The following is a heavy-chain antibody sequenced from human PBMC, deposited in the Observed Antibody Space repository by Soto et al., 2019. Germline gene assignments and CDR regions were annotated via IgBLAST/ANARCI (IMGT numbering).Heavy chain of an antibody. CDR1: GFTFSGYA. J-gene: IGHJ4*02. Sequence: GGSLRLSCAASGFTFSGYAMSWVRQAPGKGLEWVSSISGSGGSAYFADSVKGRFTISRDNSKNTLYLQMNSLRAEDTAVYYCAKAPTLPYSSGWYATYFDYWGQGTLVTVSS. CDR3: AKAPTLPYSSGWYATYFDY. V-gene: IGHV3-23*01. D-gene: IGHD6-19*01. CDR2: ISGSGGSA.